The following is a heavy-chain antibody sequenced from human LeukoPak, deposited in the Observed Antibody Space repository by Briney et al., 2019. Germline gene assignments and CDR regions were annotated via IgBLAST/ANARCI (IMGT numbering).Heavy chain of an antibody. CDR2: ISYDGSNK. CDR1: GFTFSSYA. V-gene: IGHV3-30-3*01. D-gene: IGHD6-13*01. CDR3: ARDGITTGGTVHNWFDP. J-gene: IGHJ5*02. Sequence: PGGSLRLSFAASGFTFSSYAMHWVRQAPGKGLEWVAVISYDGSNKYYADSVKGRFTISRDNSKNTLYLQMNSLRAEDTAVYYCARDGITTGGTVHNWFDPWGQGTLVTVSS.